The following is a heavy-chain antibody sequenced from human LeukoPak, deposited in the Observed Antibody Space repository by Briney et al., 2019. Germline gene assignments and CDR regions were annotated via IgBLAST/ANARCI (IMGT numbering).Heavy chain of an antibody. CDR2: IYYSGST. CDR1: GASISSYY. Sequence: SETLSLTCTVSGASISSYYWNWIRQPPGKGLEWIGYIYYSGSTNYNPSLKSRVTISVDTSKNQFSLKLSSVTAADTAVYYCARDVFTTVTTSPEPYYYYGMDVWGQGTRSPSP. CDR3: ARDVFTTVTTSPEPYYYYGMDV. V-gene: IGHV4-59*01. J-gene: IGHJ6*02. D-gene: IGHD4-17*01.